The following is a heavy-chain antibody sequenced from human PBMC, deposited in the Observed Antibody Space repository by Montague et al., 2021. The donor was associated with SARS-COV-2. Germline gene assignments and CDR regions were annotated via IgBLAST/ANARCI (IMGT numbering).Heavy chain of an antibody. Sequence: SETLSLTCAVSSGSFGGYYWSWIRQPPGKGLEWIGEINHSGSTTXNPSLESRVSISVDTSNKQFSLKVTSVTAVDTAVYYCARLGAITLVRGITKADFSNYGMDVWGQGTTVTVSS. J-gene: IGHJ6*02. V-gene: IGHV4-34*01. CDR3: ARLGAITLVRGITKADFSNYGMDV. CDR1: SGSFGGYY. D-gene: IGHD3-10*01. CDR2: INHSGST.